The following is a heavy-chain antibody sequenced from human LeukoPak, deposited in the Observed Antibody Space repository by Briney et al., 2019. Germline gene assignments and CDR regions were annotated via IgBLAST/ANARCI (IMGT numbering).Heavy chain of an antibody. V-gene: IGHV5-51*01. CDR1: GYSFTSYW. CDR2: LYSGDSDT. CDR3: ARRRSMVPYYFDY. Sequence: GESLKISCKGSGYSFTSYWNGRVRQIPGKGLEWRGILYSGDSDTRYRPSFEGQVPIPAKKSIRPSYPQWSSLKAADPALDYRARRRSMVPYYFDYWGEGTLVTVSS. D-gene: IGHD3-10*01. J-gene: IGHJ4*02.